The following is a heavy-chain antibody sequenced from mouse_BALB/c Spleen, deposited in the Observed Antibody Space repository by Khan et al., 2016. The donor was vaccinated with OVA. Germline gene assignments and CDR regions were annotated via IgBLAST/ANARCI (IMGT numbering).Heavy chain of an antibody. CDR3: ARDGAYYRNDGCFAY. J-gene: IGHJ3*01. V-gene: IGHV1-4*01. CDR2: INPSNGYT. Sequence: QVQLKESGAELARPGASVKMSCKASGYTFTSYTIHWIKLRPGQGLEWIGYINPSNGYTNYNQKFKDKATLTADKSSTTAYMQLSSLTSDDSAVYNCARDGAYYRNDGCFAYWGQGTLVTVSA. D-gene: IGHD2-14*01. CDR1: GYTFTSYT.